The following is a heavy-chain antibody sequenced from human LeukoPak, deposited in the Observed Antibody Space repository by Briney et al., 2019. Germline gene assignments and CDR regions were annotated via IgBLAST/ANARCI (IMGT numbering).Heavy chain of an antibody. CDR1: GGSISSYY. J-gene: IGHJ4*02. CDR2: IYTSGST. CDR3: ARSYDSSGYPLYLAY. V-gene: IGHV4-4*07. D-gene: IGHD3-22*01. Sequence: SETLSLTCTVSGGSISSYYWSWIRQPAGKGLEWIGRIYTSGSTNYNPSLKSRVTMSVDTSKNQFSLKLGSVTAADTAVYYCARSYDSSGYPLYLAYWGQGTLVTVSS.